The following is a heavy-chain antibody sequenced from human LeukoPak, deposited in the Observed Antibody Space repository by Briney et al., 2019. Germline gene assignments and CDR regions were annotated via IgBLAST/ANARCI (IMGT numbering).Heavy chain of an antibody. CDR1: GFTFSSDA. D-gene: IGHD6-13*01. CDR2: ITSSSSYI. CDR3: ARVAPGNGYSDY. Sequence: GGSLRLSCAASGFTFSSDAMSWVRQPPGKGLEWVSSITSSSSYIYYADSVKGRFTVSRDNAKNSLYLQMHSLRAEDTAVYYCARVAPGNGYSDYWGQGTLVTVSS. V-gene: IGHV3-21*01. J-gene: IGHJ4*02.